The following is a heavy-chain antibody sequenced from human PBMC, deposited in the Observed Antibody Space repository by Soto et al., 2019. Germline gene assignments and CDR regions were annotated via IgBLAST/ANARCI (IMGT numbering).Heavy chain of an antibody. Sequence: PGGSLRLSCAASEFTFSSYAMTWVRQAPGKGLEWVSAISYSGGSTYYADSVKGRFTVSRDNSKNTLYLQMNSLRAEDTAIYYCAKAQASKRGISYYGMDVWGQGTTVTVSS. CDR2: ISYSGGST. CDR3: AKAQASKRGISYYGMDV. J-gene: IGHJ6*02. V-gene: IGHV3-23*01. CDR1: EFTFSSYA. D-gene: IGHD3-10*01.